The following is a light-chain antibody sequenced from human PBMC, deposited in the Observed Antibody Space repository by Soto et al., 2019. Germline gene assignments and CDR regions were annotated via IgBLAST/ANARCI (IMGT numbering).Light chain of an antibody. V-gene: IGLV2-23*02. CDR3: CSYAGSSSFYV. CDR1: SSDVGNYNL. CDR2: EVS. J-gene: IGLJ1*01. Sequence: QSALTQPASVSVSPGQSITISCTGTSSDVGNYNLVSWYQQYPGKAPKLMIYEVSKRPSGVSNRFSGSKSGNTASLTISGLQAEDEADYYCCSYAGSSSFYVFGTGTKVTVL.